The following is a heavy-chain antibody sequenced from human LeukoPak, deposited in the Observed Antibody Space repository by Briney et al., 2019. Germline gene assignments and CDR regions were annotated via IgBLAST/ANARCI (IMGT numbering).Heavy chain of an antibody. Sequence: SETLSLTCTVSGGSISSYYGSWIRQPPGKGLEWIGYIYYSGSTNYNPSLKSRVTISVDTSKNQFSLKLSSVTAADTAVYYCARESMVRGVISYYYYYGMDVWGQGTTVTVSS. CDR2: IYYSGST. D-gene: IGHD3-10*01. J-gene: IGHJ6*02. CDR1: GGSISSYY. CDR3: ARESMVRGVISYYYYYGMDV. V-gene: IGHV4-59*01.